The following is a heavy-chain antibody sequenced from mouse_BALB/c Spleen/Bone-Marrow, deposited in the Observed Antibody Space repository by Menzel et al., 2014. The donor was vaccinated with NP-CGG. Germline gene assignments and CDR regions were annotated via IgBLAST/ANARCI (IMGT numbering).Heavy chain of an antibody. CDR2: IDPANGNT. CDR3: ASYVYGYYFDY. CDR1: GFNIKDTY. Sequence: VQLQQPGAELVKPGASVKLSCTASGFNIKDTYMHWVKQRPEQGLEWIGRIDPANGNTKYDPKFQGKATITADTSPNTAYLQLSSLTSEDTAVYYCASYVYGYYFDYWGQGTTLTVSS. D-gene: IGHD2-2*01. V-gene: IGHV14-3*02. J-gene: IGHJ2*01.